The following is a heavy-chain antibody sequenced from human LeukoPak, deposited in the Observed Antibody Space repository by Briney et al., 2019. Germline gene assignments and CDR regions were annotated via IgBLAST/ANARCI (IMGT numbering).Heavy chain of an antibody. D-gene: IGHD6-19*01. Sequence: SETLSLTCAVSGGSISSGGYSWSWIRQPPGKGLEWIGYIYHSGSTYYNPSLKSRVTISVDTSKNQFSLKLSSVTAADTAVYYCARAADSSGCRNDYWGQGTLVTVSS. CDR1: GGSISSGGYS. CDR3: ARAADSSGCRNDY. J-gene: IGHJ4*02. V-gene: IGHV4-30-2*01. CDR2: IYHSGST.